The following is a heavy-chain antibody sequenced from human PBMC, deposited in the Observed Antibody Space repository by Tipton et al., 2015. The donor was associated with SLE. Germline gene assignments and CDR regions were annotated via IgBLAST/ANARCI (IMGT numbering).Heavy chain of an antibody. D-gene: IGHD3-9*01. J-gene: IGHJ5*02. Sequence: SLRLSCAASGFTFSSYAMHWVRQAPGKGLEWVALISYDGSNKYYADSVKGRFTISRDNSKNTLYLQMNSLRAEDTAVYYCARDSRYVGIRSWFDPWGQGTLVTVSS. CDR3: ARDSRYVGIRSWFDP. CDR2: ISYDGSNK. V-gene: IGHV3-30*04. CDR1: GFTFSSYA.